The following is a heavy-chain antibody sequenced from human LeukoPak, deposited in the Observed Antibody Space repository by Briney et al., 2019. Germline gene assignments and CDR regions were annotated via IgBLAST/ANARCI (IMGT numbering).Heavy chain of an antibody. V-gene: IGHV3-7*05. CDR2: IKQDGSEK. CDR1: GFTFITYW. CDR3: AVYSSSSGGLDP. J-gene: IGHJ5*02. D-gene: IGHD6-6*01. Sequence: GGSLRLSCAASGFTFITYWMTWVRQAPGKGLEWVANIKQDGSEKYYVDSVKGRFTISRENAKNSLYLQMNSLRAEDTAVYYCAVYSSSSGGLDPWGQGTLVTVSS.